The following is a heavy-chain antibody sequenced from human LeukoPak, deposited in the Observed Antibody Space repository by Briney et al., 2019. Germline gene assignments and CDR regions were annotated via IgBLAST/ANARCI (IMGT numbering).Heavy chain of an antibody. CDR2: INTNTGDP. D-gene: IGHD1-1*01. CDR1: GYTFTAYA. CDR3: ARAFHYSHSPYSPGYNYIDP. V-gene: IGHV7-4-1*02. J-gene: IGHJ5*02. Sequence: ASVKVSCKASGYTFTAYAMNWVRQAPGQGLEWMGWINTNTGDPTFAQGFAGRFVFSLDTSVGTAYLQISSLKAEDTAVYYCARAFHYSHSPYSPGYNYIDPWGQGTLVTVSS.